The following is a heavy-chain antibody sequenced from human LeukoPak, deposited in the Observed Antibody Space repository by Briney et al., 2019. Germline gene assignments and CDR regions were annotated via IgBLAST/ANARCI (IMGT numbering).Heavy chain of an antibody. V-gene: IGHV4-59*01. Sequence: PSETLSLTCTVSGGSISSYYWSWIRQPPRKGLEWIGYIYYSGSTNYNPSLKSRVTISVDTSKNQFSLKLSSVSAADTAVYYCARDVGHFDIWGQGTMVTVSS. CDR2: IYYSGST. J-gene: IGHJ3*02. CDR1: GGSISSYY. CDR3: ARDVGHFDI.